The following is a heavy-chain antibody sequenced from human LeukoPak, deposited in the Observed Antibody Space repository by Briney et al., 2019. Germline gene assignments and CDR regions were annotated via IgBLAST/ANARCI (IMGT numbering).Heavy chain of an antibody. CDR3: ARGRSTGNFDY. D-gene: IGHD3-10*01. J-gene: IGHJ4*02. CDR2: IYYSGST. Sequence: PAETLSLTCTVSGGSISSYYWSWIRQPPGKGLEWIGYIYYSGSTNYNPYLKSRVTISVDTSKNQFSLKLSSVTAADTAVYYCARGRSTGNFDYWGQGTLVTVSS. V-gene: IGHV4-59*01. CDR1: GGSISSYY.